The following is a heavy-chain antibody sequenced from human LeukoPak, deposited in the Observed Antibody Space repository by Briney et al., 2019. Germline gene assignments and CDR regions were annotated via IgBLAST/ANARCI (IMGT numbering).Heavy chain of an antibody. V-gene: IGHV3-21*01. Sequence: GGSLRLSCAASGFTFSSCGFNWVRQAPGKGLEWVSSICPTGTDRYYADSVRGRVTISRDNAKNSMYLQMDSLRDEDTAVYYCATETIGRHYDYWGQGTLLTVSS. CDR1: GFTFSSCG. CDR2: ICPTGTDR. CDR3: ATETIGRHYDY. J-gene: IGHJ4*02. D-gene: IGHD1-14*01.